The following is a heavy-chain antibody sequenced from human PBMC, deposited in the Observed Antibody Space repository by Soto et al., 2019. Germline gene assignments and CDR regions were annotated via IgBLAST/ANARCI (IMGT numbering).Heavy chain of an antibody. CDR3: ARAIGSCDYGEGY. Sequence: PSETLSLTCSVSGGSINSYWWSWIRQPAGKGLEWSGRVYCSGTTDYNPSLNSRATLSVETTKNQFSLKLSSVTAADTAVYYCARAIGSCDYGEGYWGQGIQVTVS. D-gene: IGHD3-10*01. CDR1: GGSINSYW. V-gene: IGHV4-4*07. CDR2: VYCSGTT. J-gene: IGHJ4*02.